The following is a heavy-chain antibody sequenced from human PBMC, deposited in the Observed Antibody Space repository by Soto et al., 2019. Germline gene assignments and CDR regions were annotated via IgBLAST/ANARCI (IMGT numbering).Heavy chain of an antibody. CDR1: GYTFTSYY. V-gene: IGHV1-46*01. CDR2: INPSGGST. D-gene: IGHD3-22*01. Sequence: GASVKVSCKASGYTFTSYYMHWMRQAPGQGLEWMGTINPSGGSTSYAQKFQGRVTMTRDTSTSTAYMELSSLRSEDTAVYYCAREKDSSGYYYSRRTGYYFDYWGQGTLVTVS. J-gene: IGHJ4*02. CDR3: AREKDSSGYYYSRRTGYYFDY.